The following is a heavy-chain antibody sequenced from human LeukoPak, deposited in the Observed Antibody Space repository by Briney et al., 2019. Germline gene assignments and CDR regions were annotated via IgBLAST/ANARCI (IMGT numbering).Heavy chain of an antibody. CDR3: ARHPNSGWPFDY. CDR2: IYPGESIYASENT. D-gene: IGHD6-19*01. CDR1: GVSISAYY. J-gene: IGHJ4*02. V-gene: IGHV4-4*07. Sequence: SETLSLTCSVSGVSISAYYWSWIRQPAGKGLEWIGRIYPGESIYASENTNYNPSLKSRVSMSGDTSKNQVSLKLSSVTAADTAVYYCARHPNSGWPFDYWGQGTLVTVSS.